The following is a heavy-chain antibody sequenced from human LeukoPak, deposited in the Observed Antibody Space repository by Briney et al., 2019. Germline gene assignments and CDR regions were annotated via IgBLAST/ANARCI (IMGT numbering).Heavy chain of an antibody. Sequence: GGSLRLSCAASGFTFSNAWMSWVRQAPGKGLEWVGRIKSKTDGGTTDYAAHVKGRFTISRDDSKNTLYLQMNSLKTEDTAVYYCTTNSGSYHIDYWGQGTLVTVSS. CDR1: GFTFSNAW. V-gene: IGHV3-15*01. J-gene: IGHJ4*02. CDR2: IKSKTDGGTT. D-gene: IGHD1-26*01. CDR3: TTNSGSYHIDY.